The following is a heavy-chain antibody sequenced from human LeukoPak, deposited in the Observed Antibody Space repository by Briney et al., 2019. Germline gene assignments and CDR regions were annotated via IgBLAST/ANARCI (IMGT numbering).Heavy chain of an antibody. J-gene: IGHJ4*02. CDR2: ISAYNGNT. CDR1: GYTFTSYG. CDR3: ARLGYSYGNYYFDY. D-gene: IGHD5-18*01. Sequence: GASVKVSCKSSGYTFTSYGISWVRQAPGQGLEWMGWISAYNGNTNYAQNLQGKVTMTTDTSTSTAYMELRSLRSDDTAVYYCARLGYSYGNYYFDYWGQGTLVTVSS. V-gene: IGHV1-18*01.